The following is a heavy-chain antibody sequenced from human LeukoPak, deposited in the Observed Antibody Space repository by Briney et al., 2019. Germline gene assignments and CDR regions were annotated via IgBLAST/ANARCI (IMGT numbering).Heavy chain of an antibody. Sequence: PSETLSLTCTVSGGSISSSSYYWGWIRQPPGKGLEWIGSIYYSGSTYYNPSLKSRVTISVDTSKNQFSLKLSSVTAADTAVYYCARRRGYCSSTSCYTFDYWGQGTLVTVSS. D-gene: IGHD2-2*02. J-gene: IGHJ4*02. CDR2: IYYSGST. V-gene: IGHV4-39*01. CDR1: GGSISSSSYY. CDR3: ARRRGYCSSTSCYTFDY.